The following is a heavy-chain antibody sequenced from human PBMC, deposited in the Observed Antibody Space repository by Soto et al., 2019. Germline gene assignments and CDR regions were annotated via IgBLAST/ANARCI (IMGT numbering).Heavy chain of an antibody. CDR1: GFTFSSYE. V-gene: IGHV3-48*03. CDR2: ITSGGTT. J-gene: IGHJ4*02. CDR3: ARVLYASWSSFDY. D-gene: IGHD2-8*01. Sequence: GGSLRLSCTASGFTFSSYEMTWFRQAPGKGLEWISYITSGGTTYYADSAKGRFTISRDNAKNSLYLHLNSLTAEDTAIDYGARVLYASWSSFDYWGQGTLVTVSS.